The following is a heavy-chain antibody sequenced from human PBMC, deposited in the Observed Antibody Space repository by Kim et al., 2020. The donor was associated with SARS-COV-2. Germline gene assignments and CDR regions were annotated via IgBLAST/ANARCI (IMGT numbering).Heavy chain of an antibody. J-gene: IGHJ5*02. CDR2: TYSRSKWYN. D-gene: IGHD1-7*01. V-gene: IGHV6-1*01. CDR1: GDSVSSNSAA. CDR3: ARELGYNWNYRYNWFDP. Sequence: SQTLSLTCAISGDSVSSNSAAWNWIRQSPSRGLEWLGRTYSRSKWYNDYAVSVKSRITINPDTSMNQFSLQLNSVTPEDTAVYYCARELGYNWNYRYNWFDPWGQGTLVTVSS.